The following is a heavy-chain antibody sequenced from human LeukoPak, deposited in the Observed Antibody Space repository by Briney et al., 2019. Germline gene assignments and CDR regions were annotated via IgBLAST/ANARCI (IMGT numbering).Heavy chain of an antibody. D-gene: IGHD3-3*01. V-gene: IGHV4-38-2*01. J-gene: IGHJ5*02. CDR3: ARHHYDFWSGYSNWFDP. CDR1: GYSISSGYY. Sequence: SETLSLTCAVSGYSISSGYYWGWIRQPPGKGLEWIGSIYHSGSTYYNPSLKSRVTISVDTSKNQFSLKLSSVTAADTAVYYCARHHYDFWSGYSNWFDPWGQGTLVTVSS. CDR2: IYHSGST.